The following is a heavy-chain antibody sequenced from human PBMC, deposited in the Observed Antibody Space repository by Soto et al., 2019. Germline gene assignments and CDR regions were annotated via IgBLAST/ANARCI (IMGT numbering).Heavy chain of an antibody. V-gene: IGHV1-69*13. CDR1: GGTFSSYA. CDR2: IIPIFGTA. J-gene: IGHJ5*02. D-gene: IGHD2-15*01. Sequence: GASVKVSCKASGGTFSSYAISWVRQAPGQGLEWMGGIIPIFGTANYAQKFQGRVTITADESTSTAYMELSSLRSEDTAVYYCAIRLYCSGGSCYRNWFDPWGQGTLVTSPQ. CDR3: AIRLYCSGGSCYRNWFDP.